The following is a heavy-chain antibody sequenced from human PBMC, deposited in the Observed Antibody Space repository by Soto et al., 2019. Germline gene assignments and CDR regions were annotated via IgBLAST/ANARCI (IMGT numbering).Heavy chain of an antibody. Sequence: EVQLVESGGGLVQPGRSLRLSCAASGFTFSTHSMNWVRQAPGKGLEWISYITGSSITMYADSVKGRFTISRDNAKNSLYLQMNSLRAEDTAVYFCVGEVGFQLIYWGQGTLVTVSS. CDR2: ITGSSITM. CDR3: VGEVGFQLIY. D-gene: IGHD1-26*01. CDR1: GFTFSTHS. V-gene: IGHV3-48*01. J-gene: IGHJ4*02.